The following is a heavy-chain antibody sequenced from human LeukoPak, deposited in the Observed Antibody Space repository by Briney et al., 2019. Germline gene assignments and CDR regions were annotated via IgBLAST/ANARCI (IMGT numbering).Heavy chain of an antibody. CDR3: ARARSGNEIDL. J-gene: IGHJ5*02. Sequence: TSETLSLTSTVSGGSIRSNYWSWIRQTAGKGLEWIGRIYSNGNTNYNPSLKSRVTMSVDTSKNQFSLKLSSVTAADTAVYYCARARSGNEIDLWGQGTLVTVSS. D-gene: IGHD5-12*01. CDR1: GGSIRSNY. V-gene: IGHV4-4*07. CDR2: IYSNGNT.